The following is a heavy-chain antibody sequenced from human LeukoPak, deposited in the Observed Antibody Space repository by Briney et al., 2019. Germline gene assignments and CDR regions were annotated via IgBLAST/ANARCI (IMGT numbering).Heavy chain of an antibody. CDR2: INPNSGGT. CDR1: GYTFTGYY. Sequence: ASVKVSCKASGYTFTGYYMHWVRQAPGQGLEWMGWINPNSGGTNYAQKSQGRVTMTRDTSISTAYMELSRLRSDDTAVYYCARISSSIAARPRRFDYWGQGTLVTVSS. J-gene: IGHJ4*02. D-gene: IGHD6-6*01. CDR3: ARISSSIAARPRRFDY. V-gene: IGHV1-2*02.